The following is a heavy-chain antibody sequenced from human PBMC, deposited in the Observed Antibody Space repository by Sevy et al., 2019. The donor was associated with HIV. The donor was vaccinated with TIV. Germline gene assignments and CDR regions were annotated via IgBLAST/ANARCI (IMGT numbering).Heavy chain of an antibody. V-gene: IGHV4-30-4*01. CDR2: FHYTGST. D-gene: IGHD4-17*01. J-gene: IGHJ6*02. CDR3: ARDEGDYGDKSYYYGMDV. Sequence: SETLSLTCSVSGGSIISGDYYLSWVRQPPGRGLEWIGYFHYTGSTDYNPSLESRVTISVDTSKNQFSLKLTSVTAADTAVYYCARDEGDYGDKSYYYGMDVWGRGTTVTVSS. CDR1: GGSIISGDYY.